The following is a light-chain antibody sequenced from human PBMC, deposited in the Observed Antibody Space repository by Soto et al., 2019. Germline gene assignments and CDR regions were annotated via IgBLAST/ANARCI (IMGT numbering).Light chain of an antibody. CDR3: SSYTSSRAYV. CDR2: GVT. J-gene: IGLJ1*01. V-gene: IGLV2-14*01. Sequence: QSALTQPAFVSGAPGQSITISCTGTNSDVGGYNYVSWYQQHPGKAPKLMIYGVTKRPSGVSNRFSGSKSGNTASLTISGLQAEDEADYYCSSYTSSRAYVFGIGTKLTVL. CDR1: NSDVGGYNY.